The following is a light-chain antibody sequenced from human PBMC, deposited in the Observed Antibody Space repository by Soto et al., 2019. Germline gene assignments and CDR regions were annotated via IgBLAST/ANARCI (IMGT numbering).Light chain of an antibody. V-gene: IGKV1-39*01. J-gene: IGKJ1*01. CDR3: QQSYSSPWT. CDR2: AAS. CDR1: QSISSY. Sequence: DIQMTQSPSSLSSSVGDRVTITCRASQSISSYLNWYQQKPGKAPKLLIYAASSLQSGIPSRFSGSGSGTDFSLIIISLQPEDYVVYYCQQSYSSPWTFGQGTKVDIK.